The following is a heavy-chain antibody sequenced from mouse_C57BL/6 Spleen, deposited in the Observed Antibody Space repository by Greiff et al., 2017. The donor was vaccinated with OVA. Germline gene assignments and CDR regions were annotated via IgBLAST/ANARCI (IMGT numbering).Heavy chain of an antibody. CDR1: GYTFTSYW. D-gene: IGHD1-1*01. Sequence: QVQLQQPGAELVKPGASVKMSCKASGYTFTSYWITWEKQRPGQGLEWIGDIYPGSGSTNYNEKFQSKATLTVDTSSSTAYMQLSSLTSEDSAVYYCARWDYYGSSYGAMYYWGQGTSVTVSS. CDR2: IYPGSGST. V-gene: IGHV1-55*01. J-gene: IGHJ4*01. CDR3: ARWDYYGSSYGAMYY.